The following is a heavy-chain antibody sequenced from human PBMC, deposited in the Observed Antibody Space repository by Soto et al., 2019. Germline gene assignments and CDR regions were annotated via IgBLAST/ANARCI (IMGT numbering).Heavy chain of an antibody. CDR3: ARGADYDYVWGSYRYPFDY. Sequence: SETLSLTCAVYGGSFIGYYWSWIRQPPGKGLEWIGEINHSGSTNYNPSLKSRVTISVDTSKNQFSLKLSSVTAADTAVYYCARGADYDYVWGSYRYPFDYWGQGTLVTVS. J-gene: IGHJ4*02. D-gene: IGHD3-16*02. V-gene: IGHV4-34*01. CDR2: INHSGST. CDR1: GGSFIGYY.